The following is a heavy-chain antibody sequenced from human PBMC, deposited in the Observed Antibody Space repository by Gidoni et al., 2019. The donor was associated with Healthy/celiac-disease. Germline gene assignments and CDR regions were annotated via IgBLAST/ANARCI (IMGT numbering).Heavy chain of an antibody. V-gene: IGHV3-43*01. Sequence: EVQLVESGGVVVQPGGSLRLSCAASGFTFDDYTMHWVRQAPGKGLEWVSLISWDGGSTYYADSVKGRFTISRDNSKNSLYLQMNSLRTEDTALYYCHITKENFDYWGQGTLVTVSS. CDR1: GFTFDDYT. D-gene: IGHD2-21*01. CDR3: HITKENFDY. CDR2: ISWDGGST. J-gene: IGHJ4*02.